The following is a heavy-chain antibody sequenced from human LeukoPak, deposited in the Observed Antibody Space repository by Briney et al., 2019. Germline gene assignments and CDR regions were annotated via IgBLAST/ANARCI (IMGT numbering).Heavy chain of an antibody. CDR1: GFTFSSYA. CDR3: ARSEYSSGWYGDY. Sequence: WGSLRLSCAASGFTFSSYAMHWVRQAPGKGLEWVAVISYDGSNKYYADSVKGRFTISRDNSKNTLYLQMNSLRAEDTAVYYCARSEYSSGWYGDYWGQGTLVTVSS. J-gene: IGHJ4*02. CDR2: ISYDGSNK. V-gene: IGHV3-30-3*01. D-gene: IGHD6-19*01.